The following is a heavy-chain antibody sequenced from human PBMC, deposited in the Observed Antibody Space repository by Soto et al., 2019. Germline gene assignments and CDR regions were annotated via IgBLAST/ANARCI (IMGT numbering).Heavy chain of an antibody. Sequence: SETLSLTCAVSGYSISSGYYWGWIRQPPGKGLEWIGSIYHSGRTYYNPSLKSRVTISVHTSKNQFSLKLSSVTAADTAVYSCAYSMAASSRGTDALVIWGQGTMVTVSS. V-gene: IGHV4-38-2*01. CDR2: IYHSGRT. D-gene: IGHD6-6*01. CDR1: GYSISSGYY. CDR3: AYSMAASSRGTDALVI. J-gene: IGHJ3*02.